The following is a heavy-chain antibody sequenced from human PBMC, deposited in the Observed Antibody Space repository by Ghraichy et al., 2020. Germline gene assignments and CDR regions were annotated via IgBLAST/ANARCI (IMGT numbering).Heavy chain of an antibody. Sequence: GGSLRLSCAASGFTFSIYSMNWVRQAPGKGLEWVSSISSSSSYIHYADSVKGRFTISRDNAKNSLYLQMNNLRAEDTAVYYCARAPSSGQSWFHYYYFELWGRGTLVTVSS. J-gene: IGHJ2*01. CDR3: ARAPSSGQSWFHYYYFEL. D-gene: IGHD6-19*01. CDR2: ISSSSSYI. V-gene: IGHV3-21*01. CDR1: GFTFSIYS.